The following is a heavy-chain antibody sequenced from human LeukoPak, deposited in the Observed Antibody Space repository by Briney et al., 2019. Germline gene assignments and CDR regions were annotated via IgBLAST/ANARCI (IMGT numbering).Heavy chain of an antibody. CDR2: VSPYNGDT. V-gene: IGHV1-18*04. CDR3: ASATLRCSGGGCYEMDV. J-gene: IGHJ6*04. Sequence: ASVKVSCKPSGYTFINHGLSWVRQAPRQGLEWMGWVSPYNGDTKYAEKFQGRITMTTDTSTSTAYMELRSLRSDDTAVYYCASATLRCSGGGCYEMDVWGKGTTVTVSS. CDR1: GYTFINHG. D-gene: IGHD2-15*01.